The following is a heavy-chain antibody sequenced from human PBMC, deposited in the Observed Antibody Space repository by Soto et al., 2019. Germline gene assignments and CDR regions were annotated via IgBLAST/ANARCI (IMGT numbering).Heavy chain of an antibody. CDR2: TYYRSNWRH. Sequence: HSQTLSLTCAISGDSVSSNTAAWNCIRSSPSRGLEWLGRTYYRSNWRHDYAVSVKSRITVNPDTSKNHFSLQLNSVTPDDTSVYYCARGVAGSGLDIWGQGTLVTVSS. V-gene: IGHV6-1*01. J-gene: IGHJ4*02. D-gene: IGHD6-19*01. CDR3: ARGVAGSGLDI. CDR1: GDSVSSNTAA.